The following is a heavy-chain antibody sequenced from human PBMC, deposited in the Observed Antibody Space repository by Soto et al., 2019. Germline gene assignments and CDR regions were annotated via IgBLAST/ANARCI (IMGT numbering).Heavy chain of an antibody. J-gene: IGHJ6*02. CDR3: TKDDQLAGGVYYYAMDV. CDR1: GFDFNNAW. D-gene: IGHD2-2*01. Sequence: PGGSLRLSCAASGFDFNNAWLSWLRQAPGKGLEWVGRIRSRPDGGTTDYAAPVKGRFTISRDDSKTTLYLRMNNLKPKDTAIYYCTKDDQLAGGVYYYAMDVWGQGTTVTVSS. V-gene: IGHV3-15*01. CDR2: IRSRPDGGTT.